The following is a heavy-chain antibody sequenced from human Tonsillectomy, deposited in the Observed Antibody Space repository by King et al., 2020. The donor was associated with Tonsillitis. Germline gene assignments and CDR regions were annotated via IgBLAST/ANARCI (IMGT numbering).Heavy chain of an antibody. CDR1: GFSFSSNG. Sequence: VQLVESGGGVVQPGRSLSLSCAASGFSFSSNGMHWVRQAPGKGLEWVAVISFDGSNKNYADSVKGRFTISRDNSNNTLFLHMNSLRAEDTAVYYCVRMRLYCSGWGIEYWGQGALLTDSS. V-gene: IGHV3-33*05. CDR2: ISFDGSNK. D-gene: IGHD6-19*01. CDR3: VRMRLYCSGWGIEY. J-gene: IGHJ4*02.